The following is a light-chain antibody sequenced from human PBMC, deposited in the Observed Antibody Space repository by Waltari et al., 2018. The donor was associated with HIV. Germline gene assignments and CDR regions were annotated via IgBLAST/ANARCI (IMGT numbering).Light chain of an antibody. CDR2: DNN. CDR1: SSNIGAGYD. Sequence: QSVLTQPPSVSGAPGQRVTISCTGSSSNIGAGYDVHWYQQLPGTAPKLLIYDNNNRPSGVPDRFSGSKSGTSASLAITGLQADDEADYYCQSYDISLSGLGVFGGGTKLTVL. J-gene: IGLJ3*02. V-gene: IGLV1-40*01. CDR3: QSYDISLSGLGV.